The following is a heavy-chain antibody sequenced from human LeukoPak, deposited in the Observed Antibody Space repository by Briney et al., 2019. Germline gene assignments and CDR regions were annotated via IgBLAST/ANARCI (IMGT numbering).Heavy chain of an antibody. J-gene: IGHJ4*02. Sequence: PGGSLRLSCAASGFTVSSNYMSWVRQAPGKGLEWVSVIYSGGSTYYADSVKGRFTISRDNSKNTLYLQMNSLRAEDTAVYYCAIHSYGLMGGPDYWGQGTLVTVSS. D-gene: IGHD5-18*01. CDR3: AIHSYGLMGGPDY. CDR1: GFTVSSNY. V-gene: IGHV3-66*01. CDR2: IYSGGST.